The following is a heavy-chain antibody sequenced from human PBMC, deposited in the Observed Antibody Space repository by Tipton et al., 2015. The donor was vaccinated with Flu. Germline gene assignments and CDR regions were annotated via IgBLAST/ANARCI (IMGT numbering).Heavy chain of an antibody. V-gene: IGHV4-39*07. Sequence: TLSLTCSVSGDSVSDSGYYWAWIRHPPGKGLEWVGNVYYTGDTYSSPSLKARVTMTIDTSHNRFSLRLTSVTAAGTATYFCARATLGADFNWFDPWGQGTVVTVSS. CDR1: GDSVSDSGYY. CDR3: ARATLGADFNWFDP. D-gene: IGHD1-26*01. CDR2: VYYTGDT. J-gene: IGHJ5*02.